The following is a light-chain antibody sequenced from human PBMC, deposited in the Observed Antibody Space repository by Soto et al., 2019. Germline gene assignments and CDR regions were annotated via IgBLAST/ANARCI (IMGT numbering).Light chain of an antibody. CDR1: QSVSSY. CDR2: DAS. J-gene: IGKJ4*01. V-gene: IGKV3-11*01. CDR3: QQRSNWLT. Sequence: EIVLTQSPATLSLSPGERATLSCRASQSVSSYLAWYQQKPDQAPRLLIYDASGRATGIPARFSGSGSGTDFTLTISSLEPEDFAVYYCQQRSNWLTFGGGTKVEIK.